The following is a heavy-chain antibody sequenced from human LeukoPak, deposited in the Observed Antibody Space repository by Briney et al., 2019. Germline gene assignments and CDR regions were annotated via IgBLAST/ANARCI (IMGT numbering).Heavy chain of an antibody. Sequence: VASVTVSCKASGYTFTSYYMHWVRQAPGQGREWMGWIDTSNGATNYALKFQGRVTITRDTSIATAYMELTHLISDDTAIYYCASEAYCNGNRCSLQMVASWGQGTLVTVSS. CDR3: ASEAYCNGNRCSLQMVAS. D-gene: IGHD2-15*01. CDR1: GYTFTSYY. J-gene: IGHJ4*02. CDR2: IDTSNGAT. V-gene: IGHV1-2*02.